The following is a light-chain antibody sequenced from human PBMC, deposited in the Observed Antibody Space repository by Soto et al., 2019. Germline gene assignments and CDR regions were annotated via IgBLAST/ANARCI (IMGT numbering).Light chain of an antibody. CDR1: ENVGTN. V-gene: IGKV3D-15*01. CDR3: QQYNNWGLS. J-gene: IGKJ4*01. CDR2: GSS. Sequence: IVLTQSPATLSVSPGERVTLSCRASENVGTNLAWYQQRPGQPPRLLIYGSSTRATGISATFSGSGSWTEFTLTISSLQSEDSAVYYCQQYNNWGLSFGGGTRVEIK.